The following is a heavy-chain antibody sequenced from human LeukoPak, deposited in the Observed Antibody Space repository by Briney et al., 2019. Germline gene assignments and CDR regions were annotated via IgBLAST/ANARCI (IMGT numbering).Heavy chain of an antibody. J-gene: IGHJ4*02. Sequence: SGTLSLTCAVYGGSFSGYYWSWIRQPPGKGLEWIGEINHSGSTNYNPSLKSRVTISVDTSKNQFSLKLSSVTAADTAVYYCARGIGYSYGRNFDYWGQGTLVTVSS. CDR3: ARGIGYSYGRNFDY. V-gene: IGHV4-34*01. CDR1: GGSFSGYY. D-gene: IGHD5-18*01. CDR2: INHSGST.